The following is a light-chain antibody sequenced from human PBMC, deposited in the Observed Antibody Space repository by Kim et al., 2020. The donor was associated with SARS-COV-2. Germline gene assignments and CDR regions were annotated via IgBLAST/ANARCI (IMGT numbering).Light chain of an antibody. CDR3: QVWDSSSDHHVV. J-gene: IGLJ2*01. CDR2: YDS. CDR1: NIGSKS. V-gene: IGLV3-21*03. Sequence: PGKTARITCGGNNIGSKSVHWYQQKPGQAPVLVVYYDSDRPSGIPERFSGSNSGNTATLTISRVEAGDEADYYCQVWDSSSDHHVVFGGGTQLTVL.